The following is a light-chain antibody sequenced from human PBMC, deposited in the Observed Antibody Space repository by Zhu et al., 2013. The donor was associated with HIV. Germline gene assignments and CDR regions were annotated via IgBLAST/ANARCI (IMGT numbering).Light chain of an antibody. CDR1: QGVSSN. CDR2: GAS. Sequence: IVLTQSPGSVSLSPGERVTLLCRASQGVSSNLAWYQQKPGQSPRLLIYGASTRATGIPARFSGSGSGTDFTLTISSLESEDFAVYFCQQRVTLPPTFGPGTRVEI. J-gene: IGKJ3*01. V-gene: IGKV3-11*01. CDR3: QQRVTLPPT.